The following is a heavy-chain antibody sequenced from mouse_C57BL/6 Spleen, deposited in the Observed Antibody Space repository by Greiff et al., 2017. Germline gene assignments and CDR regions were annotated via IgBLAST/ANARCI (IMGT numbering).Heavy chain of an antibody. J-gene: IGHJ3*01. Sequence: VQLQQSGAELVKPGASVKISCKASGYAFSSYWMNWVKQRPGKGLEWIGQIYPGDGDTNYNGKFKGKATLTADKSSRTAYMPLSSLTSEASAVYFCARYGDYAWFAYWGQGTLVTVSA. D-gene: IGHD2-4*01. CDR1: GYAFSSYW. CDR3: ARYGDYAWFAY. V-gene: IGHV1-80*01. CDR2: IYPGDGDT.